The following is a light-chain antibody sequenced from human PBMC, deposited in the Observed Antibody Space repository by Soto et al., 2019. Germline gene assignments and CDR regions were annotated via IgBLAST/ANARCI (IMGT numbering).Light chain of an antibody. V-gene: IGLV2-14*01. CDR2: DVN. Sequence: QSALNQPASVSGSPGQSITISCTGTSRDIGAYIYVSWFQQYPGKAPKFLIYDVNNRPSGVSNRFSGSKSGNTASLTISGLQAEYEAVYYCTSYTTANTLALGGGTKLTVL. CDR3: TSYTTANTLA. CDR1: SRDIGAYIY. J-gene: IGLJ2*01.